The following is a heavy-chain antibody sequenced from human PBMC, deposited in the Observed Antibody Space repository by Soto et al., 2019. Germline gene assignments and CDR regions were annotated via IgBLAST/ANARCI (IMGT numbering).Heavy chain of an antibody. D-gene: IGHD3-10*01. CDR3: AKDFKVSGSHYGTLNYYYGMDV. CDR2: ISYDGYLK. J-gene: IGHJ6*02. Sequence: PGGSLRLSCAASGFTFSTYGMQWVRQAPGKGLKWAAVISYDGYLKYYVDAVKGRFTVARDNSKNTLFLEMNSLRVEDTAVYFCAKDFKVSGSHYGTLNYYYGMDVWGQGTTVTVSS. CDR1: GFTFSTYG. V-gene: IGHV3-30*18.